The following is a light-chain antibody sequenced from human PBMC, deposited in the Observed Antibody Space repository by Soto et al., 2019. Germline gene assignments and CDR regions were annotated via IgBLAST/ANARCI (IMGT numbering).Light chain of an antibody. CDR1: GTDVGQYNY. CDR2: HVS. V-gene: IGLV2-8*01. Sequence: QSVLTQPPSASGSPGQSVTISCTGAGTDVGQYNYVSWYQQHPGKAPKLLIHHVSRRPSGVPARFSGSKSGNTASLTVSGLQTEDEADYYCCSYAGSYTWVFGGGTKLTVL. CDR3: CSYAGSYTWV. J-gene: IGLJ3*02.